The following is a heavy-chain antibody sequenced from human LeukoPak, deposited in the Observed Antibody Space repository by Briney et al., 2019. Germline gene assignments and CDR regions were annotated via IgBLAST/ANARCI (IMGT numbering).Heavy chain of an antibody. CDR2: IYPGDSDT. Sequence: GESLKISCKGSGYSSTSYWIGWVRQMPGKGLEWMGIIYPGDSDTRYSPSFQGQVTISADKSISTAYLQWSSLKASDTAMYYCARTGMGTIRERWLQFGRRQPYYFDYWGQGTLVTVSS. V-gene: IGHV5-51*01. J-gene: IGHJ4*02. CDR3: ARTGMGTIRERWLQFGRRQPYYFDY. D-gene: IGHD5-24*01. CDR1: GYSSTSYW.